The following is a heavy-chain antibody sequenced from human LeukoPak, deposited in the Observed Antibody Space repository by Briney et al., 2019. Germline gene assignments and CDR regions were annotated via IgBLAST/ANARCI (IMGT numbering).Heavy chain of an antibody. D-gene: IGHD3-3*01. CDR1: GYSISSGYY. Sequence: TSETLSLTCAVSGYSISSGYYWGWIRQPPGKGLEWIGGIYHSGSTYYNPSLKSRVTISVDTSKNQFSLKLSSVTAADTAVYYCARDHDLFDPWGQGTLVTVSS. CDR2: IYHSGST. CDR3: ARDHDLFDP. J-gene: IGHJ5*02. V-gene: IGHV4-38-2*02.